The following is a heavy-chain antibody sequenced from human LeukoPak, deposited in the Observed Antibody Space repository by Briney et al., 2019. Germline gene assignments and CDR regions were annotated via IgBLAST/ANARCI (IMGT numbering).Heavy chain of an antibody. Sequence: ASVKVSCKASGYTFTGYYMHWVRQAPGQGLEWMGRINPNSGGTNYAQKFQGRVTMTRDTSISTAYMELSRLRSDDTAVYYCARSSEYYYYGMDVWGQGTTVTVSS. J-gene: IGHJ6*02. V-gene: IGHV1-2*06. CDR1: GYTFTGYY. CDR2: INPNSGGT. CDR3: ARSSEYYYYGMDV.